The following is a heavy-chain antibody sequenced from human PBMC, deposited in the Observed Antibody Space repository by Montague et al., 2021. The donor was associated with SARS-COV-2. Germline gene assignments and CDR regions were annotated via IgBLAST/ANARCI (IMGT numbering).Heavy chain of an antibody. D-gene: IGHD3-22*01. CDR1: GGSVSDYY. V-gene: IGHV4-34*01. J-gene: IGHJ5*02. CDR3: ARGPRITMVVVVITDIWFGP. Sequence: SETRSLTCAVYGGSVSDYYWSWIRQPPGKGLEWIGEINHSGSTNYNPSLKSRVTTSVDTSKNQFSLKLTSVTAADTAVYYCARGPRITMVVVVITDIWFGPWGQGTLVTVSS. CDR2: INHSGST.